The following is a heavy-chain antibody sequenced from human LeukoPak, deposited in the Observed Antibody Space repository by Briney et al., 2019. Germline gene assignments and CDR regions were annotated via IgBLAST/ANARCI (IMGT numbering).Heavy chain of an antibody. D-gene: IGHD1-26*01. CDR1: GYTFTGYY. CDR3: ARVGATTALHYYYGMDV. J-gene: IGHJ6*02. V-gene: IGHV1-2*04. Sequence: ASVKVSCKASGYTFTGYYIHWVRQAPGQGLEWMGWINVNSGGTNYAQKFRGWVTMTRDTSISTAYMELSRLRSDDTAVYYCARVGATTALHYYYGMDVWGQGTTVTVSS. CDR2: INVNSGGT.